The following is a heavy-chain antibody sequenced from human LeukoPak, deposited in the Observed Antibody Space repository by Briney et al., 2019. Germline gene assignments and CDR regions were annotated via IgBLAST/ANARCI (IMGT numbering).Heavy chain of an antibody. CDR3: AGGGEWLVPNWFDP. J-gene: IGHJ5*02. Sequence: GGSLRLSCAASGFTFDDYAMHWVRQAPGKGLEWVSLISGDGGSTYYADSVKGRCTISRDNSKNSLYLQMNSLRTEDTALYYCAGGGEWLVPNWFDPWGQGTLVTVSS. CDR1: GFTFDDYA. D-gene: IGHD6-19*01. CDR2: ISGDGGST. V-gene: IGHV3-43*02.